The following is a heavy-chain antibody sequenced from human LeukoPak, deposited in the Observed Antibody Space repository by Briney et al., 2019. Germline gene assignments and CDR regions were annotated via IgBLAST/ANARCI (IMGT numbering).Heavy chain of an antibody. J-gene: IGHJ4*02. Sequence: ASVKVSCKASAYTFTSYDINWVRQATGQGLEWMGWMNPNSGNTGYAQKFQGRVTMTRNTSISTAYMELSSLRSEDTAVYYYARGAPGSYCSGGSCPYFDYWGQGTLISVSS. V-gene: IGHV1-8*01. CDR1: AYTFTSYD. CDR3: ARGAPGSYCSGGSCPYFDY. D-gene: IGHD2-15*01. CDR2: MNPNSGNT.